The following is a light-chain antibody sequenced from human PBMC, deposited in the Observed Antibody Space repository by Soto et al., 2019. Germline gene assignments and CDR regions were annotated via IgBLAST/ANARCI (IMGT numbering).Light chain of an antibody. CDR2: DAS. CDR1: QSVSSY. V-gene: IGKV3-11*01. Sequence: EIVLTQSPATLSLSPGERATLSCRASQSVSSYLAWYQQKTGQAPRLLLYDASNRATGIPARFSGSGSGTDFTLTISSLEPEDFALYYCQQRSNWLTFGGGTKVEIK. CDR3: QQRSNWLT. J-gene: IGKJ4*01.